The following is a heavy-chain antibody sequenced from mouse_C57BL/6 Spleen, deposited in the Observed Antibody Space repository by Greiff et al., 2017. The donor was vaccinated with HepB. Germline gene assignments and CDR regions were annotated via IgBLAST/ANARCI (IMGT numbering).Heavy chain of an antibody. CDR1: GYAFSSYW. D-gene: IGHD1-1*01. CDR3: ARYPYYYGSSYDYFDY. Sequence: QVQLQQSGAELVKPGASVKISCKASGYAFSSYWMNWVKQRPGKGLEWIGQIYPGDGDTNYNGKFKGKATLSADKSSSTAYMQLSSLTSEDSAVYICARYPYYYGSSYDYFDYWGQGTTLTVSS. CDR2: IYPGDGDT. V-gene: IGHV1-80*01. J-gene: IGHJ2*01.